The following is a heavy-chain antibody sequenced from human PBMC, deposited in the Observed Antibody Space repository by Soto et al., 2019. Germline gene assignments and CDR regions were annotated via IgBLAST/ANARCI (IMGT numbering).Heavy chain of an antibody. CDR3: AREPSLERYSGSYPVDY. Sequence: EVQLVESGGGLVQPGGSLRLSCAASGFTFSSYSMNWVRQAPGKGLEWVSYISSSSSTIYYADSVKGRFTISRDNAKNSLYLQMNSLRDEDTAVYYCAREPSLERYSGSYPVDYWGQGTLVTVSS. V-gene: IGHV3-48*02. CDR2: ISSSSSTI. J-gene: IGHJ4*02. CDR1: GFTFSSYS. D-gene: IGHD1-26*01.